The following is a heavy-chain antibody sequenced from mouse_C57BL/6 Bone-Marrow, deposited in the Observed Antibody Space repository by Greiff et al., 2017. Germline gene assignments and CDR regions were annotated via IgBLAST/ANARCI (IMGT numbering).Heavy chain of an antibody. Sequence: VQLQQSGPGLVQPSQSLSITCTVSGFSLTSYGVHWVRQSPGKGLEWLGVIWSGGSTDYNGAFISRLSISKDNSKSQVFFKMNSLQADDTAIYYCARGDYDYDGYAMDYWGQGTSVTVSS. D-gene: IGHD2-4*01. CDR1: GFSLTSYG. J-gene: IGHJ4*01. CDR3: ARGDYDYDGYAMDY. V-gene: IGHV2-2*01. CDR2: IWSGGST.